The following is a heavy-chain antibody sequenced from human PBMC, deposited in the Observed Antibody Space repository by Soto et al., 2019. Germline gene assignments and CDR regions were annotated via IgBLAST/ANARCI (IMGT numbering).Heavy chain of an antibody. CDR2: IYHSGRT. Sequence: QVQLQESGPGLVKPSGTLSLTCAVSGGSISSSHWWSWVRQHPGKGLEWIGEIYHSGRTNYNPSLQRLVTISVDKSKNQVSLRLSSVTAADKAVDYCATPGRSGYYYWGQGTLVTVSS. CDR3: ATPGRSGYYY. D-gene: IGHD3-22*01. J-gene: IGHJ4*02. CDR1: GGSISSSHW. V-gene: IGHV4-4*02.